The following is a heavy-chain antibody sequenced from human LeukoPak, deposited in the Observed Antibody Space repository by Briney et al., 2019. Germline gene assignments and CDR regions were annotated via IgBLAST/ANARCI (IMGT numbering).Heavy chain of an antibody. J-gene: IGHJ4*02. Sequence: ASETLSLTCSVSGDSIGSYHWNWIRQPSGKGLEWIGIVFNNGGTKHNPSLKSRVAISVDTSKNQFALKLSSVTAADTAVYYCVASYGGYVLDYWGQGALVIVSS. CDR2: VFNNGGT. D-gene: IGHD5-12*01. V-gene: IGHV4-59*01. CDR3: VASYGGYVLDY. CDR1: GDSIGSYH.